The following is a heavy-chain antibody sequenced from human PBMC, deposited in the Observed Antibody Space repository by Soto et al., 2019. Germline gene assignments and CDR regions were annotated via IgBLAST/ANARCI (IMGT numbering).Heavy chain of an antibody. CDR2: INPSGGST. D-gene: IGHD2-15*01. V-gene: IGHV1-46*03. J-gene: IGHJ6*02. Sequence: QVQLVQSGAEVKKPGASVKVSCKASGYTFTSYYMHWVRQAPGQGLEWMGIINPSGGSTSYAQKFQGRVTMTRDTSTSTVYMELSSLRSEDTAVYYCASSVAADDYYYGMDVWGQGTTVTVSS. CDR1: GYTFTSYY. CDR3: ASSVAADDYYYGMDV.